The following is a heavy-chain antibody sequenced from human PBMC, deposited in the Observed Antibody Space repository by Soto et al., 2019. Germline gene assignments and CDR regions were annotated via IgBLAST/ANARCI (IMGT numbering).Heavy chain of an antibody. CDR2: ISGSGGST. D-gene: IGHD3-22*01. CDR3: AKAPPYDSSGYYLSGPSYFDY. Sequence: GGSLRLSCAASGFTFSSYAMSWVRQAPGKGLEWVSAISGSGGSTYYADSVKGRFTISRDNSKNTLYLQMNSLRAEDTAVYYCAKAPPYDSSGYYLSGPSYFDYWGQGTLVTVS. CDR1: GFTFSSYA. V-gene: IGHV3-23*01. J-gene: IGHJ4*02.